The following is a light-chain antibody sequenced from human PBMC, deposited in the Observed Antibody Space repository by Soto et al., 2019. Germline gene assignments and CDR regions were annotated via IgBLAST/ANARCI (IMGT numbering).Light chain of an antibody. CDR3: QQYGRSPAT. CDR2: TAS. Sequence: EIVLTQSPGTLSLSPGERATLSCRASQSVSNNYLAWYQRKPGQTPRLLIYTASSRAAGVTDRFSGSGSGTDFTLTISRLEPGDFAVYYCQQYGRSPATFGQGTKVDIK. CDR1: QSVSNNY. V-gene: IGKV3-20*01. J-gene: IGKJ1*01.